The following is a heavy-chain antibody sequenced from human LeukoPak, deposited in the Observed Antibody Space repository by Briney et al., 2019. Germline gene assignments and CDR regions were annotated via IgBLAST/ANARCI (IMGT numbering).Heavy chain of an antibody. Sequence: ASVKVSCKASGYTFTSYAMNWVRQAPGQGLEWMGWINTNTGNPTYAQGFTGRFVFSLDTSVSTAYLQISSLKAEDTAVYYCARDWGTTTMIVVPPAAFDIWGQGTMVTVSS. V-gene: IGHV7-4-1*02. CDR3: ARDWGTTTMIVVPPAAFDI. CDR1: GYTFTSYA. D-gene: IGHD3-22*01. CDR2: INTNTGNP. J-gene: IGHJ3*02.